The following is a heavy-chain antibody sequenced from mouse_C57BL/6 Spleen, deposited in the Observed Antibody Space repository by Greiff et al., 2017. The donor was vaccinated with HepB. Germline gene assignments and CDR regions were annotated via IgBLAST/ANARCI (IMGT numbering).Heavy chain of an antibody. CDR3: ALFYYYGSSSWFAY. Sequence: QVQLQQPGAELVRPGSSVKLSCKASGYTFTSYWMDWVKQRPGQGLEWIGNIYPSDSETHYNQKFKDKATLTVDKSSSTAHMQLSSLTSEDSAVYYCALFYYYGSSSWFAYWGQGTLVTVSA. V-gene: IGHV1-61*01. D-gene: IGHD1-1*01. CDR1: GYTFTSYW. CDR2: IYPSDSET. J-gene: IGHJ3*01.